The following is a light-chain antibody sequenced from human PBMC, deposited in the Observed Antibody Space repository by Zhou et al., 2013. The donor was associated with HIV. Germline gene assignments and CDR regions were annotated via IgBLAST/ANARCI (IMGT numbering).Light chain of an antibody. CDR3: QQYYSGWT. CDR1: QTISSW. Sequence: DIQMTQSPSTLSASVGDRVTITCRASQTISSWLAWYQQKPGKAPKLLIYAASTLQSGVPSRFSGSGSGTDFTLTISCLQSEDFATYYCQQYYSGWTFGQGTKVEIK. J-gene: IGKJ1*01. V-gene: IGKV1-5*01. CDR2: AAS.